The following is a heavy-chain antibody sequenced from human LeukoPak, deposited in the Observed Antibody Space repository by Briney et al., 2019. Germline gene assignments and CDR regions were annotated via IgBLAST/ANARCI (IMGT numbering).Heavy chain of an antibody. J-gene: IGHJ4*02. CDR2: IYPGDSET. CDR3: ARAFDNVPAYYFDY. Sequence: GESLKISCKGSGYSFTTFWIGWVRQMPGKGLEWMGIIYPGDSETRYSPSFQGQVTISADKSISTAYLQWSSLKASDTAMYYCARAFDNVPAYYFDYWGQGTLVTVSS. CDR1: GYSFTTFW. V-gene: IGHV5-51*01. D-gene: IGHD3-9*01.